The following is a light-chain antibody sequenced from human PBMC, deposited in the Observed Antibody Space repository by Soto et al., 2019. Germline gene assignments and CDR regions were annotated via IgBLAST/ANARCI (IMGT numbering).Light chain of an antibody. CDR1: RSISTY. V-gene: IGKV1-39*01. CDR2: TAS. J-gene: IGKJ1*01. CDR3: QQTYSTPQT. Sequence: DIQMTQSPSSLSASVGDRVTITCRASRSISTYLNWYQQRPGKAPKLLIYTASTLQSGVPSRFSGSGSGTEFTLTISGLQAEDFATYSCQQTYSTPQTFGQGTKVEIK.